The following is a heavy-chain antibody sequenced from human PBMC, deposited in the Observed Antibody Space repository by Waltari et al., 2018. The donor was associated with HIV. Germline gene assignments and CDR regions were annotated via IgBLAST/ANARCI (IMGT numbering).Heavy chain of an antibody. Sequence: QLQLQQSGPGLVKPSAPPSLLCTVPGGSISTRGYYWGWIRLSPAKGLEWIGSIYYSGITYYNPSLKSRVTISADTSRNQFSLWLSSVTAADTAVYYCARRPYCSSASCYPSDARGAFDIWGQGTMVTVSS. D-gene: IGHD2-15*01. CDR3: ARRPYCSSASCYPSDARGAFDI. V-gene: IGHV4-39*01. J-gene: IGHJ3*02. CDR2: IYYSGIT. CDR1: GGSISTRGYY.